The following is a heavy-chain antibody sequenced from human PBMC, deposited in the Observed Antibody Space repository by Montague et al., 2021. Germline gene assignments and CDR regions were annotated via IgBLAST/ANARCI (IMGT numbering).Heavy chain of an antibody. CDR3: AKQDYFVSGTSYKGFDP. CDR2: MFYGGAT. J-gene: IGHJ5*02. Sequence: SDTLSLTCTVYSGTIFHARWRWVRQPTGKGLEWLGFMFYGGATSNNPSLKSRDTMSIDTSTNQFSLQLSFVTAADAAVYYCAKQDYFVSGTSYKGFDPWGQGILVTVSS. D-gene: IGHD3-10*01. CDR1: SGTIFHAR. V-gene: IGHV4-59*08.